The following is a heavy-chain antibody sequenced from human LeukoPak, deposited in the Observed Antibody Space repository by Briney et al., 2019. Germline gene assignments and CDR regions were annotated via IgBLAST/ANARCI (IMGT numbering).Heavy chain of an antibody. CDR2: ISVSGNT. Sequence: PGGSLRLSCAASGFTLSSYAMSWVRQGPGKGLEWVSAISVSGNTYYADSVKGRFTISRDNAKNSLYLQMNSLRAEDTAVYYCATMADTFDIWGQGTMVTVSS. V-gene: IGHV3-21*01. CDR3: ATMADTFDI. CDR1: GFTLSSYA. J-gene: IGHJ3*02. D-gene: IGHD5-24*01.